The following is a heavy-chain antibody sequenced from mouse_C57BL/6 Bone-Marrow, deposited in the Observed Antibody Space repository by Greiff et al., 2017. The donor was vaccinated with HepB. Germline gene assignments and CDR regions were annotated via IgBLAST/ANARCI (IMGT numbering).Heavy chain of an antibody. CDR3: ARWRYADY. J-gene: IGHJ2*01. CDR2: INPSTGGT. Sequence: VQLQQSGPELVKPGASVKISCKASGYSFTGYYMNWVKQSPEKSLEWIGEINPSTGGTTYNQKFKAKATLTVDKSSSTAYMQLKSLTSEDSAVHYCARWRYADYWGQGTTLTVSS. CDR1: GYSFTGYY. V-gene: IGHV1-42*01. D-gene: IGHD6-5*01.